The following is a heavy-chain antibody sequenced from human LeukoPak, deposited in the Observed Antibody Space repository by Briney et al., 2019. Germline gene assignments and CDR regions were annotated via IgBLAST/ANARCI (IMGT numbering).Heavy chain of an antibody. D-gene: IGHD6-13*01. CDR2: INQDGSEK. V-gene: IGHV3-7*01. CDR3: ARDGVAAGIYFDY. J-gene: IGHJ4*02. Sequence: GGSLRLSCAVSGFTFSSHWMSWVRQAPGKGLEWVADINQDGSEKHYEDSVEGRFTISRDNAKNSLYLQMNSLRVEDTAVYYCARDGVAAGIYFDYWGQGTLVTVSS. CDR1: GFTFSSHW.